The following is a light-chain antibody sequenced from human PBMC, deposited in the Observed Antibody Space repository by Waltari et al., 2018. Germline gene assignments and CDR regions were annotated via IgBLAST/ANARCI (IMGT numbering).Light chain of an antibody. J-gene: IGLJ3*02. Sequence: SSDLRQQPSLSVSAGQTASNTCADDIFESQHDSWYKHKPGQSPLLVLYQDLNRPPGIPERFSGSKSGNTATLTISGTQAMHDADYYCQALGSNRCVFGGGTKLTVL. CDR2: QDL. CDR3: QALGSNRCV. CDR1: IFESQH. V-gene: IGLV3-1*01.